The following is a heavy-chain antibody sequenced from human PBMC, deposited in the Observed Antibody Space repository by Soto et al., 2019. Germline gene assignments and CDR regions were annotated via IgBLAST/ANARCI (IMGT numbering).Heavy chain of an antibody. Sequence: VAVIWYDGSNKYYADSVKGRFTISRDNSKNTLYLQMNSLRAEDTAVYYCARDMRLPKPFPYYYYGMDVWGQGTTVTVSS. CDR3: ARDMRLPKPFPYYYYGMDV. V-gene: IGHV3-33*01. J-gene: IGHJ6*02. D-gene: IGHD2-15*01. CDR2: IWYDGSNK.